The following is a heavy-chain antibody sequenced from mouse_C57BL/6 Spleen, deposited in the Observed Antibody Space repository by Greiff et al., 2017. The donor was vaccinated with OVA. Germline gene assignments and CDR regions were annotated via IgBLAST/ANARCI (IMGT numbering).Heavy chain of an antibody. CDR3: AKQVYDYDERDYAMDY. CDR1: GFSLTSYG. V-gene: IGHV2-9*01. J-gene: IGHJ4*01. Sequence: VKLMESGPGLVAPSQSLSITCTVSGFSLTSYGVDWVRQPPGKGLEWLGVIWGGGSTNYNSALMSRLSISKDNSKSQVFLKMNSLQTDDTAMYYCAKQVYDYDERDYAMDYWGQGTSVTVSS. CDR2: IWGGGST. D-gene: IGHD2-4*01.